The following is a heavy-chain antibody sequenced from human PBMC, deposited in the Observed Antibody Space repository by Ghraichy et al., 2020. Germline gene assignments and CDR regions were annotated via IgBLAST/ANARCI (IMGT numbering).Heavy chain of an antibody. Sequence: SETLSLTCTVSGGSISSYYWSWIRQPAGKGLEWIGRVYSSGSTHYNPSLKSRVTMSVDTAKNQFSLKMNSVTAADTAVYYCARDAHYSSSWYYYGMDVWGLGTTVTVSS. CDR2: VYSSGST. J-gene: IGHJ6*02. CDR3: ARDAHYSSSWYYYGMDV. V-gene: IGHV4-4*07. D-gene: IGHD6-13*01. CDR1: GGSISSYY.